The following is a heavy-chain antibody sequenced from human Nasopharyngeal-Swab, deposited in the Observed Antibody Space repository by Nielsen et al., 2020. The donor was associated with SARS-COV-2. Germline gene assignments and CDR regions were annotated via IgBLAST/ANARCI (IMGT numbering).Heavy chain of an antibody. CDR2: IYYSGST. Sequence: WIRQSPGKGLEWIGYIYYSGSTNYNPSLKSRVTISVDTSKNQFSLKLSSVTAADTAVYYCAGVSGIFNWFDPWGQGTLVTVSS. D-gene: IGHD6-25*01. CDR3: AGVSGIFNWFDP. J-gene: IGHJ5*02. V-gene: IGHV4-59*01.